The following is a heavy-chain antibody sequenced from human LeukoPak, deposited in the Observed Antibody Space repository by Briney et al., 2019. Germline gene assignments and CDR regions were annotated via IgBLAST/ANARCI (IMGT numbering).Heavy chain of an antibody. CDR2: INPSGGSA. D-gene: IGHD3-10*01. V-gene: IGHV1-46*01. CDR1: GYTFTNYY. CDR3: ARGQYYGSSYYNYGMDV. J-gene: IGHJ6*02. Sequence: GASVKVSCKTSGYTFTNYYLHWVRQAPGQGLEWMGTINPSGGSARYTQKFQGRVSMTADTSTSTVYVELSSLRSEDSAVYYCARGQYYGSSYYNYGMDVWGQGTTVTVSS.